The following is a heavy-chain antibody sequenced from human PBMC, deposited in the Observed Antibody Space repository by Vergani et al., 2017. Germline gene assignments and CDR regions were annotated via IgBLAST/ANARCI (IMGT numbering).Heavy chain of an antibody. D-gene: IGHD3-3*01. CDR3: AKEPGVDYDFWSGYYHFDY. Sequence: EVQLLESGGGLVQPGGSLRLSCAASGFTFSSYAISWVRQAPGKGLEWVSAISGSGGSTYYADSVKGRFTISRDNSKNTLYLQMNSLRAEDTAVYYCAKEPGVDYDFWSGYYHFDYWGQGTLVTVSS. V-gene: IGHV3-23*01. CDR1: GFTFSSYA. CDR2: ISGSGGST. J-gene: IGHJ4*02.